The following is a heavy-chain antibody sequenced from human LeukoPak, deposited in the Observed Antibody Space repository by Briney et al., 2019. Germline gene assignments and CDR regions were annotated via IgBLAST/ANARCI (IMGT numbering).Heavy chain of an antibody. J-gene: IGHJ4*02. CDR2: IIPIFGTA. D-gene: IGHD2-8*01. CDR1: GGTFSSYA. CDR3: ARSSSLGYCTNGVCPQYFDY. V-gene: IGHV1-69*05. Sequence: GASVKVPCKASGGTFSSYAISWVRQAPGQGLEWMGGIIPIFGTANYAQKFQGRVTITTDESTSTAYMELSSLRSEDTAVYYCARSSSLGYCTNGVCPQYFDYWGQGTLVTVSS.